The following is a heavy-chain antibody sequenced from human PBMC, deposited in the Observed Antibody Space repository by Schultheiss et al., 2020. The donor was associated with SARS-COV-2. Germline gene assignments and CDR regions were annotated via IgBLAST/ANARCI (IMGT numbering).Heavy chain of an antibody. CDR3: ARRDSSAWASWFDP. CDR2: IVVGSGNT. D-gene: IGHD3-22*01. CDR1: GFTFTSSA. J-gene: IGHJ5*02. V-gene: IGHV1-58*01. Sequence: SVKVSCKASGFTFTSSAVQWVRQARGQRLEWIGWIVVGSGNTNYAQKFQGRVTMTRSTSISTAFMELSRLTSEDTAVYYCARRDSSAWASWFDPWGQGTLVTVSS.